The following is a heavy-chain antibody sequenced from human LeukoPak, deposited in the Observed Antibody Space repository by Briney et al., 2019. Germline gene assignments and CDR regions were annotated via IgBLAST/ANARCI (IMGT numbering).Heavy chain of an antibody. CDR2: IYYSGST. V-gene: IGHV4-28*01. Sequence: SETLSLTCAVSGYSISSNYWWSWIRQSPEKGLEWIGYIYYSGSTHQNPSLQSRLTMSVDMSKNQFSLKLSSVTAVDTAVYYCARKGSGWYAFDIWGQGTTVTVSS. CDR3: ARKGSGWYAFDI. D-gene: IGHD6-19*01. CDR1: GYSISSNYW. J-gene: IGHJ3*02.